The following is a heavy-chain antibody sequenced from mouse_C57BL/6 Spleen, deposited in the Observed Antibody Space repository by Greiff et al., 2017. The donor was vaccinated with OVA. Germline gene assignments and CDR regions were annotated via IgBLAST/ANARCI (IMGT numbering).Heavy chain of an antibody. CDR3: ARAGGNYGAMDY. V-gene: IGHV1-81*01. D-gene: IGHD2-1*01. J-gene: IGHJ4*01. CDR1: GYTFTSYG. Sequence: QVQLKQSGAELARPGASVKLSCKASGYTFTSYGISWVKQRTGQGLEWIGEIYPRSGNTYYNEKFKGKATLTADKSSSTAYMELRSLTSEGSAVYICARAGGNYGAMDYWGQGDSHTVSS. CDR2: IYPRSGNT.